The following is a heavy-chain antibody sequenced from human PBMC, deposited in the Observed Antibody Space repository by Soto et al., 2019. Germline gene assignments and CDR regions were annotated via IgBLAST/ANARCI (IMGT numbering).Heavy chain of an antibody. J-gene: IGHJ4*02. V-gene: IGHV1-18*01. D-gene: IGHD6-19*01. CDR2: ISAYNGNT. CDR1: GYTFNSYG. CDR3: ARVWLVEGGYYFDY. Sequence: QVQLVQSGAEVKKPGASVKVSCKASGYTFNSYGISWVRQAPGQGLECMGWISAYNGNTNYAQNLQGRVTMTTDTXXSTAYMELRSLRSDDTAVYYCARVWLVEGGYYFDYWGQGTLVTVSS.